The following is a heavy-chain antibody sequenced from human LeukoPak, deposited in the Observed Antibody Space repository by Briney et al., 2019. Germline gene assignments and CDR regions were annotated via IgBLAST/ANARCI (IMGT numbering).Heavy chain of an antibody. J-gene: IGHJ4*02. CDR2: ISGSGGST. V-gene: IGHV3-23*01. CDR1: GFTFSSYS. Sequence: GGSLRLSCAASGFTFSSYSMNWVRQAPGKGLEWVSAISGSGGSTYYADSVKGRFTISRDNSKNTLYLQMNSLRAEDTAVYYCAKALVGATQFDYWGQGTLVTVSS. CDR3: AKALVGATQFDY. D-gene: IGHD1-26*01.